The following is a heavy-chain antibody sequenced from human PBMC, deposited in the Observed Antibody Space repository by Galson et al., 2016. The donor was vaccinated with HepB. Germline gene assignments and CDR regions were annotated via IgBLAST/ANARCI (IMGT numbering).Heavy chain of an antibody. CDR2: LKNHGSQK. J-gene: IGHJ5*02. V-gene: IGHV3-7*01. CDR3: ARGDCSSSTCYVIWFDP. CDR1: GFISRNSW. Sequence: SLRLSCAASGFISRNSWMSCARQTPGKGLEWVANLKNHGSQKYYVHSVKGQFTISRDNGKNSLYLQMGSLRAEDTAVYYCARGDCSSSTCYVIWFDPWGQGTLVTVSS. D-gene: IGHD2-2*01.